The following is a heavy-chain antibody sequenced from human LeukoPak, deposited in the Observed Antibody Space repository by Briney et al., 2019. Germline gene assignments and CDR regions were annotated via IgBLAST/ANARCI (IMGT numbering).Heavy chain of an antibody. CDR3: ARDGAAAGNHWFDP. V-gene: IGHV4-31*03. CDR1: GGSISSGGYY. J-gene: IGHJ5*02. Sequence: SETLSLTCTVSGGSISSGGYYWSWIRQHPGKGLEWIGYIYYSGSTYYNPSLKSRVTISVDTSKNQFSLKPSSVTAADTAVYYCARDGAAAGNHWFDPWGQGTLVTVSS. D-gene: IGHD6-13*01. CDR2: IYYSGST.